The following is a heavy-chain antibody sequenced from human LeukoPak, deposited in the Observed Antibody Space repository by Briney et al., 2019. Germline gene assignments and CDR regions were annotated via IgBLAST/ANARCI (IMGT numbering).Heavy chain of an antibody. J-gene: IGHJ6*03. CDR2: IRYDGSNK. CDR1: GFTFTSYG. CDR3: ANNKGGSFPYYYYMDV. D-gene: IGHD1/OR15-1a*01. Sequence: GSLRLSCAASGFTFTSYGMYWVRQAPGKGLEWVAFIRYDGSNKYYADSVKGRFTISRDNSKNTLYLQMNSLRAEDTAVYYCANNKGGSFPYYYYMDVWGKGTTVSISS. V-gene: IGHV3-30*02.